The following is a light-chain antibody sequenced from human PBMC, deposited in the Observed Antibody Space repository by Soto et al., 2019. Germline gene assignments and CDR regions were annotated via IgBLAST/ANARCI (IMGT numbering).Light chain of an antibody. CDR1: HNITKF. Sequence: DIQMTQSPASLSASVGDRVTITCQASHNITKFLNWFQQKQGEVPNLLISDASHLETGVSSRFSGSGSGTDFSFTISSLQPEDFATYFCQQYKNLPITFGQGTRLEIK. J-gene: IGKJ5*01. CDR3: QQYKNLPIT. V-gene: IGKV1-33*01. CDR2: DAS.